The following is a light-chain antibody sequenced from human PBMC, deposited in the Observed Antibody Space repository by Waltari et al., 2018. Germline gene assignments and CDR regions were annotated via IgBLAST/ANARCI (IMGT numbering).Light chain of an antibody. J-gene: IGKJ1*01. CDR2: GAS. Sequence: DIVLTQSPGTLSLSPGERATLSCRASQSVGSSYLAWYQQKPGQAPRLLIYGASSRATGTPDRFSGSGSGTDFTLTISRLESEDFAVYYCQQFGSSPWTFGHGTKVEIK. CDR3: QQFGSSPWT. CDR1: QSVGSSY. V-gene: IGKV3-20*01.